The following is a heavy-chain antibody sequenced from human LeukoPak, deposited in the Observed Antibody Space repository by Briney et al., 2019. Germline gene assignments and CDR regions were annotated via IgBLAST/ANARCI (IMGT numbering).Heavy chain of an antibody. V-gene: IGHV3-23*01. Sequence: GSLRLSCAASGFNFVGYVMSWGRQAPGNWRGWVSAIIRSGDYTKYTDSVKGPVTISTDNSKNTLSLQVSGVRAEDTAIYYCAKDRDDSGDSAFDYWGQGILVSVSS. J-gene: IGHJ4*02. CDR3: AKDRDDSGDSAFDY. CDR2: IIRSGDYT. CDR1: GFNFVGYV. D-gene: IGHD4-17*01.